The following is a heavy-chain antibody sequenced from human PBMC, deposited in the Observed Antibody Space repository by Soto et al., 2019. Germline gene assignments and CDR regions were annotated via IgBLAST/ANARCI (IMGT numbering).Heavy chain of an antibody. J-gene: IGHJ5*02. Sequence: GEALKISCKGSGYSFSNAWIGWVRQMPGKGLEWMGIIYPGDYDTKYSPSLQGQVTTSAAKSISTAYLQWSSLKAAVTAMYSCARPPAPPLVSVSADSFDPWGQGTLVTVSS. CDR1: GYSFSNAW. V-gene: IGHV5-51*01. CDR3: ARPPAPPLVSVSADSFDP. CDR2: IYPGDYDT. D-gene: IGHD6-6*01.